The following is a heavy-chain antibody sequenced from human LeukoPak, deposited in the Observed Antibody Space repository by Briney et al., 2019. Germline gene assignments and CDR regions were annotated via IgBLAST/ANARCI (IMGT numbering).Heavy chain of an antibody. CDR2: INPSGGST. Sequence: ASVKVSCKASGYTFTSYYMHWVRQAPGQGLEWMGIINPSGGSTSYAQKLQGRVTMTRDTSTSTVYMELSSLRSEDTAVYYCARLGVDFWRAEGAFDIWGQGTMVTVSS. CDR3: ARLGVDFWRAEGAFDI. J-gene: IGHJ3*02. CDR1: GYTFTSYY. V-gene: IGHV1-46*01. D-gene: IGHD3-3*01.